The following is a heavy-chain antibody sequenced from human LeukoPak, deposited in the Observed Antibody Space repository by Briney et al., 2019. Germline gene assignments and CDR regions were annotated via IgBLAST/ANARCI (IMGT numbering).Heavy chain of an antibody. CDR2: ISSSASYL. J-gene: IGHJ3*02. V-gene: IGHV3-21*01. CDR3: ARETYTSWAFDI. D-gene: IGHD1-1*01. Sequence: GGSLRLSCAASGFTFTNYDINWVHQVPGKGLEWVSSISSSASYLHYADSVKGRFTISRDNAENSVSLHMSNLRAEDAAVYYCARETYTSWAFDIWGQGTMVTVSS. CDR1: GFTFTNYD.